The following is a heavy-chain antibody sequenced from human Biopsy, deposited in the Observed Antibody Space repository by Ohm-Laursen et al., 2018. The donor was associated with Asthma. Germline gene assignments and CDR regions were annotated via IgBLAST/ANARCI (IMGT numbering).Heavy chain of an antibody. CDR3: ARTFHFWSPYHAEHYQL. Sequence: GSLRLSCTASGFTFSSYAMSWVRQAPGKGLEWVSAISGSGGSTYYADSVKGRFTISRDNAKNLLLLQMNSLRAEDTAVYYCARTFHFWSPYHAEHYQLWGQGTLVTVS. J-gene: IGHJ1*01. V-gene: IGHV3-23*01. CDR1: GFTFSSYA. D-gene: IGHD3-3*01. CDR2: ISGSGGST.